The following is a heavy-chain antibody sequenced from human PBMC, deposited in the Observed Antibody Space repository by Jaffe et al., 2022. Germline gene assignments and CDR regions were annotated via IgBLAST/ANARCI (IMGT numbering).Heavy chain of an antibody. D-gene: IGHD6-13*01. J-gene: IGHJ4*02. CDR2: ISGSGGNT. Sequence: EVQLLESGGGLVQPGGSLRLTCAASGFTFSSYAMSWVRQAPGKGLEWVSSISGSGGNTYYADSVKGRFTISRDNSKNTLYLQVNSLRAEDTAVFYCAKVGSSWRGGRYYFDYWGRGTLVTVSS. CDR3: AKVGSSWRGGRYYFDY. CDR1: GFTFSSYA. V-gene: IGHV3-23*01.